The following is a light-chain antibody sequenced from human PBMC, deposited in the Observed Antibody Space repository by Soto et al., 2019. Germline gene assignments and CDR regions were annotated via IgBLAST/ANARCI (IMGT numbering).Light chain of an antibody. Sequence: EIVLTQSPATLSSFPGDRVTLSCRASQYINTRLAWYQHRPGQAPGLLIYAASTGATGIPARFSGSGSGSDFTLTISSLQSEDFAVYYCQQYNSWPLTFGPGTKVDIK. CDR2: AAS. CDR1: QYINTR. J-gene: IGKJ3*01. V-gene: IGKV3-15*01. CDR3: QQYNSWPLT.